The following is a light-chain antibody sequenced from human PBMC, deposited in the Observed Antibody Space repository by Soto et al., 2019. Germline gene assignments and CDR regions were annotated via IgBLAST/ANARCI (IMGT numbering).Light chain of an antibody. Sequence: QSALTQPASVSGSPGQSITISCTGTSSDVGGYNFVSWYQQDPGKAPKLMIFEVTNRPSGVSNRFSGSKSDNTASLTISGLQAEDEADYYCSSYTSSSTNVFGTGTKLTVL. J-gene: IGLJ1*01. V-gene: IGLV2-14*01. CDR2: EVT. CDR1: SSDVGGYNF. CDR3: SSYTSSSTNV.